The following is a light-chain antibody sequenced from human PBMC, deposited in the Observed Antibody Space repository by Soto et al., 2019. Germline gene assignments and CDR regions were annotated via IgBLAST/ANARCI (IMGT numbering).Light chain of an antibody. V-gene: IGLV2-11*01. CDR1: SSDVGGYNY. Sequence: QSALTQPRSVSGSPGQSVTISCTGTSSDVGGYNYVSWYQLHPGTAPKLMIYDVSKRPSGVPDRFSGSKSGNTASLTISGLQAEDEADYYCCSYAGSYTWVFGGGTMLTVL. CDR2: DVS. CDR3: CSYAGSYTWV. J-gene: IGLJ3*02.